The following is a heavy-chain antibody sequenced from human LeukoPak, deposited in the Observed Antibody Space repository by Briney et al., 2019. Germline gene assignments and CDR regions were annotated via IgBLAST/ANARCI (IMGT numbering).Heavy chain of an antibody. V-gene: IGHV1-69*01. D-gene: IGHD3-22*01. CDR3: ARGHYYDSSGYYSYYYYGMDV. CDR2: IIPIFGTA. Sequence: SVKVSCKASGGTFSSYAISWVRQAPGQGLEWMGGIIPIFGTANCAQKFQGRVTITADESTSTAYMELSSLRSEDTAVYYCARGHYYDSSGYYSYYYYGMDVWGQGTTVTVSS. CDR1: GGTFSSYA. J-gene: IGHJ6*02.